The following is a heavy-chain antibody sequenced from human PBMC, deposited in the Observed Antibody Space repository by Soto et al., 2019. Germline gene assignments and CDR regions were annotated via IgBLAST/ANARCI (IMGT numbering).Heavy chain of an antibody. CDR1: GFTFSSYE. J-gene: IGHJ4*02. CDR3: ARVQTGRSSDY. Sequence: EVQLVESGGGLVQPGGSLRLSCAASGFTFSSYEMNWVRQAPGKGLEWVSYISSSGSTIYYADSVKGRFTISRDNAKNSLYLQMNSLRAEDTAVYYCARVQTGRSSDYWGQGTLVTVSS. CDR2: ISSSGSTI. D-gene: IGHD3-3*01. V-gene: IGHV3-48*03.